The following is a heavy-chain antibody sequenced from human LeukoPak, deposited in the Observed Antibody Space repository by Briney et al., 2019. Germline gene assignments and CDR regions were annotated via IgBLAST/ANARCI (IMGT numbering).Heavy chain of an antibody. CDR2: ITMSGSVI. V-gene: IGHV3-11*01. D-gene: IGHD6-19*01. CDR1: GYTFRDAY. Sequence: GGSLRLSCGASGYTFRDAYMSWIRQAPGKGLEWISYITMSGSVIQYSASVKGRFTTSRDNAKNSVYLQMNSLRVEDTAVYYCARGGWSRGWFDPWGQGTLVTVSS. J-gene: IGHJ5*02. CDR3: ARGGWSRGWFDP.